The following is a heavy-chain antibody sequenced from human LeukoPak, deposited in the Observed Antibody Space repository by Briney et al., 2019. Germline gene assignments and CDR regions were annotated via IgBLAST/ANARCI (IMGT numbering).Heavy chain of an antibody. CDR1: GFTFDDYG. CDR3: ARDHEGGGYSYGCYDY. Sequence: PGGSLRLSCAASGFTFDDYGMSWVRQAPGKGLEWVSGINWNGGSTGYADSAKGRFTISRDNAKNSLYLQMNSLRAEDTALYYCARDHEGGGYSYGCYDYWGQGTLVTVSS. D-gene: IGHD5-18*01. CDR2: INWNGGST. J-gene: IGHJ4*02. V-gene: IGHV3-20*04.